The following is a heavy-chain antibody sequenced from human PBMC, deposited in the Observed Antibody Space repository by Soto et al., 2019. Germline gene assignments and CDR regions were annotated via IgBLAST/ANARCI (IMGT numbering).Heavy chain of an antibody. CDR3: AKDVLTRPLP. Sequence: QVQLVESGGGVVQPGRSLRLSCAAAGIPFSSFGMHWVRQAPGKGLQWVAGISPDGRNKYFGDSMKGRFTISRDNSKNTLYLQMDGLRAEDTAVYYCAKDVLTRPLPWGQGTLVTVSS. D-gene: IGHD3-10*02. V-gene: IGHV3-30*18. CDR2: ISPDGRNK. J-gene: IGHJ5*02. CDR1: GIPFSSFG.